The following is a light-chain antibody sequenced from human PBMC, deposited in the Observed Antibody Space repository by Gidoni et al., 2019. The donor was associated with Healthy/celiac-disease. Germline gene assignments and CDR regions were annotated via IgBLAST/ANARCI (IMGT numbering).Light chain of an antibody. CDR3: SSYTSSSTLGV. CDR2: DVS. CDR1: SSDVGGYNY. J-gene: IGLJ3*02. V-gene: IGLV2-14*01. Sequence: QSALTQPASVSGSTGQSITTSCTGTSSDVGGYNYVSGYQQHPGKAPKLMIYDVSNRPSGVPNRFSGSKSGNTASLTISGLQAEDEADYYCSSYTSSSTLGVFGGGTKLTVL.